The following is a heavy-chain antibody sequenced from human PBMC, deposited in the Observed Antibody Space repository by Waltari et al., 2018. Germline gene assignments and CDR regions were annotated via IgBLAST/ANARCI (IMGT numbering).Heavy chain of an antibody. Sequence: QVQLQESGPGLVKPSETLSLTCTVSGGSISSYYWSWIRQPPGKGLEWIGYIYYSGRTNYSPSLKSRVTISVDTSKNQFSLKLSSVTAADTAVYYCARAQYSYGRYDAFDIWGQGTMVTVSS. V-gene: IGHV4-59*01. CDR2: IYYSGRT. J-gene: IGHJ3*02. CDR3: ARAQYSYGRYDAFDI. D-gene: IGHD5-18*01. CDR1: GGSISSYY.